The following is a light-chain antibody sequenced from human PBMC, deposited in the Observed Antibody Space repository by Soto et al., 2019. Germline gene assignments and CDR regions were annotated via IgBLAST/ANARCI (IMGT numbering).Light chain of an antibody. J-gene: IGLJ1*01. V-gene: IGLV2-8*01. Sequence: FVLTQPPSASGSFGQSVTISCPGTSSDVGGYNYVSWYQQHPGKAPKLMIYEVSERPSGVPDRFSGSKSGNTASLTVSGLQADDEADYYCSSYSGTNYHYVFGTGTKVTVL. CDR2: EVS. CDR1: SSDVGGYNY. CDR3: SSYSGTNYHYV.